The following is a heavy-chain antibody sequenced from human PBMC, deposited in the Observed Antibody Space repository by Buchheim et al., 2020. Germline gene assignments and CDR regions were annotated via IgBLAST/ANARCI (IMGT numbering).Heavy chain of an antibody. CDR2: ISYDGSNK. CDR1: GFTLSSYG. J-gene: IGHJ4*02. V-gene: IGHV3-30*18. CDR3: AKERGQWLDLYFDY. Sequence: QVQLVESGGGVVQPGRSLRLSCAASGFTLSSYGMHWVRQAPGKGLEWVAVISYDGSNKYYADSAKGRFTISRDNSKNTLYLQMNSLRAEDTAVYYCAKERGQWLDLYFDYWGQGTL. D-gene: IGHD6-19*01.